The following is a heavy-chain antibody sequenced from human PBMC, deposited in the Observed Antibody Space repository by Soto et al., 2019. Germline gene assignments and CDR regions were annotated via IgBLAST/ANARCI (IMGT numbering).Heavy chain of an antibody. V-gene: IGHV4-4*07. J-gene: IGHJ4*02. CDR3: ATSRKGYFGEFGY. CDR1: GDSISDYY. CDR2: IYISGST. D-gene: IGHD3-10*01. Sequence: PSETLSLTCTVSGDSISDYYWNWIRQPAGKGLEWIGRIYISGSTNYNPSLKGRVSMSVDTSKNQFSLKLTSVTAADTAIYYFATSRKGYFGEFGYCGQGTLVTVSS.